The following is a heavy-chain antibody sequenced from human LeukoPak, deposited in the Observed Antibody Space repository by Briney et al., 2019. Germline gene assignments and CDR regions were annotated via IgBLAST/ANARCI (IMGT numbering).Heavy chain of an antibody. Sequence: GGSLRLSCAASGFTVSSNYMTWVRQAPGKGLEWVPVIYGGGSTYYADSVKGRFTISRDNSKNTLYLQMNSLRAEDTAVCYCAKDMIRIAAAPFDYWGQGTLVTVSS. CDR3: AKDMIRIAAAPFDY. D-gene: IGHD6-13*01. V-gene: IGHV3-66*01. CDR2: IYGGGST. CDR1: GFTVSSNY. J-gene: IGHJ4*02.